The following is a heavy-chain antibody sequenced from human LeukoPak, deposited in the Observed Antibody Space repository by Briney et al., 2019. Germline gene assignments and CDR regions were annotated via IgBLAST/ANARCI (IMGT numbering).Heavy chain of an antibody. CDR2: IYSGGST. V-gene: IGHV3-66*01. CDR3: ARGKARIQLWLSY. Sequence: PGGSLRLSCAASGFTVSSNYMSWVRQAPGKGLEWVSVIYSGGSTYYADSVKGRFTISRDNSKNTLYLQMNSLRAEDTAVYYCARGKARIQLWLSYWGQGTLVTVSS. D-gene: IGHD5-18*01. CDR1: GFTVSSNY. J-gene: IGHJ4*02.